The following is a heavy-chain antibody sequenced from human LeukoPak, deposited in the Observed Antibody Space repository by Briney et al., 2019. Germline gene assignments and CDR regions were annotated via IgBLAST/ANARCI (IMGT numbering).Heavy chain of an antibody. CDR2: IYYSGST. V-gene: IGHV4-59*01. J-gene: IGHJ5*02. D-gene: IGHD3-22*01. Sequence: SETLSLTCTVSGGSISSYYWSWIRQPPGKGLEWIGYIYYSGSTNYNPSFKSRVTISVDTSKNQFSLKLSSVTAADTAVYYCARGSYDSSGYARFDPWGQGTLVTVSS. CDR3: ARGSYDSSGYARFDP. CDR1: GGSISSYY.